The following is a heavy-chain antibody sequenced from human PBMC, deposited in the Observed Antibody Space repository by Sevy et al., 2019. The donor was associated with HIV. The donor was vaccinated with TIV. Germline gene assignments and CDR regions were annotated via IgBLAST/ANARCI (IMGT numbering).Heavy chain of an antibody. CDR2: IYYSGST. CDR3: AGGVSLGGVDY. D-gene: IGHD3-10*01. Sequence: SETLSLTCTVSGGSISSHYWSWIRQPPGKGLEWIGYIYYSGSTNYNPSLKSRVTISVDTSKNHFSLRLSSVTAADTAGYYWAGGVSLGGVDYWGQGTLVTVSS. CDR1: GGSISSHY. V-gene: IGHV4-59*11. J-gene: IGHJ4*02.